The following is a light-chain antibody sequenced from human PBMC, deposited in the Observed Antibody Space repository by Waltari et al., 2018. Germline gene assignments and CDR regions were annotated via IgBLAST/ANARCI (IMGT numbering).Light chain of an antibody. Sequence: DIRMTQSPSSLSASVGDRVTITCRASQGISNYLAWFQQKPGKAPKSLIYAASSLQSGVQSKFVGVGPGKNFILTIVGLKLENFAPNYCQRNNSYPCTFGRGTKVEIK. CDR3: QRNNSYPCT. V-gene: IGKV1-16*02. CDR1: QGISNY. CDR2: AAS. J-gene: IGKJ4*02.